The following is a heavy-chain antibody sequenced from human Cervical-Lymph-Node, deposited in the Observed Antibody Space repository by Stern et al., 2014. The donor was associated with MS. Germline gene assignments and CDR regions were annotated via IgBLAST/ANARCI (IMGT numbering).Heavy chain of an antibody. CDR1: GFTFTTYA. CDR2: ISYDGSIK. J-gene: IGHJ4*02. V-gene: IGHV3-30-3*01. Sequence: GQLVESGGGVVQPGRSLRLSCAASGFTFTTYAMHWVRQAPGKGLEWLAVISYDGSIKFYADSVKGRFTISRDNSKNTLYLQMNSLRAEDTAVYYCASGQKFGQDYNHFDYGGQGTLVTVSS. D-gene: IGHD4-11*01. CDR3: ASGQKFGQDYNHFDY.